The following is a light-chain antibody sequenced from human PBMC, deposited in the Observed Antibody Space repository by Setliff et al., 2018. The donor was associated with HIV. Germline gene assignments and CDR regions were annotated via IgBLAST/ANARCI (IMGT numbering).Light chain of an antibody. Sequence: QSALAQPASVSGSPGQSITISCTGTSSDVGGYNYVSWYQQHPGKAPKLMIYEVSNRPSGVSNRFSGSKSGNTASLTISGLQAEDEADYHCSSYTTSSTPYVFGTGTKGTVL. V-gene: IGLV2-14*01. CDR2: EVS. CDR1: SSDVGGYNY. CDR3: SSYTTSSTPYV. J-gene: IGLJ1*01.